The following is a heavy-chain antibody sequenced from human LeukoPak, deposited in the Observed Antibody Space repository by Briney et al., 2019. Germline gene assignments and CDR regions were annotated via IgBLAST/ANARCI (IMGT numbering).Heavy chain of an antibody. J-gene: IGHJ4*02. Sequence: GGSLRLSCAASGFTFSSYAMSWVRQAPGKGLEWLSYISWSGGTISYADSVRGRFTISRDNAKNSLYLQMNSLRAEDTAVYYCARCGGDCYEYYFDYWGQGTLVTVTS. CDR1: GFTFSSYA. V-gene: IGHV3-48*04. CDR2: ISWSGGTI. CDR3: ARCGGDCYEYYFDY. D-gene: IGHD2-21*02.